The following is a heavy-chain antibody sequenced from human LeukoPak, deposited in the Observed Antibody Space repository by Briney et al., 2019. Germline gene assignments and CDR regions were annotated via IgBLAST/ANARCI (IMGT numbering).Heavy chain of an antibody. Sequence: GESLKISCKGSGFSFTNYWIGWVRQMPGKGLQWIGIICPADSDTRYSPSFQGQVTISADNSITTAYLQWSSLKAADTAMYYCARNAGSSFSNAFDIWGQGTMVTVSS. D-gene: IGHD3-3*02. CDR1: GFSFTNYW. J-gene: IGHJ3*02. V-gene: IGHV5-51*01. CDR2: ICPADSDT. CDR3: ARNAGSSFSNAFDI.